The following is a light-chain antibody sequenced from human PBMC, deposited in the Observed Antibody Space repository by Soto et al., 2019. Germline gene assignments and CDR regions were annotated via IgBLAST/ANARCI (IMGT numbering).Light chain of an antibody. CDR2: WAS. CDR1: QSVLYSSSNRNY. J-gene: IGKJ1*01. V-gene: IGKV4-1*01. CDR3: QQYYSRPPWT. Sequence: DIVMTQSPDSLAVSLGERANINCKSSQSVLYSSSNRNYLAWYQQKPGQPPKLLIYWASTRESGVPDRFSGSGSGTDFTLTISSLQADDVAVYYCQQYYSRPPWTFGQGTKVEIK.